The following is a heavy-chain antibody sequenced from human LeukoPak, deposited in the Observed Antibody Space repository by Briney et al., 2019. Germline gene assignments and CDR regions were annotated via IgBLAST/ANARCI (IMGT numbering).Heavy chain of an antibody. D-gene: IGHD3-10*01. CDR2: IFPSGGEI. CDR3: ARGSSFYGSGSRERYFDY. Sequence: PGGSLRLSCAASGFTFSTFAMIWVRQPPGKGLEWVSSIFPSGGEIHYADSVRGRFTISRDNSKSTLSLQMNSLRAEDTAVYYCARGSSFYGSGSRERYFDYWGQGTLVTVSS. V-gene: IGHV3-23*01. CDR1: GFTFSTFA. J-gene: IGHJ4*02.